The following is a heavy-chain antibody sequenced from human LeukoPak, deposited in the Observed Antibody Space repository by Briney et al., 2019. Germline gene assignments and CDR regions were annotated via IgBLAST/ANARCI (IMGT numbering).Heavy chain of an antibody. CDR3: ARDVWDSSGYYLRIFGY. V-gene: IGHV4-39*07. CDR1: GGSITTSDNY. Sequence: SETLSLTCIVSGGSITTSDNYWGWIRQPPGKGLEWIGAIHNSGSTYYNPSLKSRVTMSIDRSTNRFSLKLSSVTAADTAVYYCARDVWDSSGYYLRIFGYWGQGNLVTVSS. J-gene: IGHJ4*02. D-gene: IGHD3-22*01. CDR2: IHNSGST.